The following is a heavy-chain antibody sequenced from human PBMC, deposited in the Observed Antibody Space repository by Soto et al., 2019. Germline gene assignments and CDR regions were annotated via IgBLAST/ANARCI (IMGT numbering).Heavy chain of an antibody. J-gene: IGHJ6*02. D-gene: IGHD2-2*01. CDR2: ISSSSSTR. CDR1: GFHFSFYE. Sequence: GSRNLSWAASGFHFSFYEMNWVRPAPGKGLEWVSYISSSSSTRYYAGSVRGRFTISRENAKNSLYLQMNGLRAEDTAVYYCARDRRRRAAASIVVVPAARGGYYGKDVWGQGTTGSV. V-gene: IGHV3-48*03. CDR3: ARDRRRRAAASIVVVPAARGGYYGKDV.